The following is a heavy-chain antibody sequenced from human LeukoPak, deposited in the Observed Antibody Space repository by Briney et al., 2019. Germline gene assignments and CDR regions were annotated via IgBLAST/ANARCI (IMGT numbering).Heavy chain of an antibody. CDR2: FNVIDSET. D-gene: IGHD2-2*02. CDR3: AADRPYRLLDY. V-gene: IGHV1-24*01. Sequence: GASVKVSCTVSGSSLSELSLYWVRQAPGKGLEGMGGFNVIDSETFYAQKFQGRVTMTQDSAKDTAYMELRSLTSDDTALYYCAADRPYRLLDYWGQGTLVTVSS. CDR1: GSSLSELS. J-gene: IGHJ4*02.